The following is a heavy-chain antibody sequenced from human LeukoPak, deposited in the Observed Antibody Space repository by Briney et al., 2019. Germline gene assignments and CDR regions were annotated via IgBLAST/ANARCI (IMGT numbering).Heavy chain of an antibody. CDR1: GASVSDFC. V-gene: IGHV4-59*02. J-gene: IGHJ4*02. D-gene: IGHD3-22*01. CDR2: SYYSGNNNYYPP. CDR3: ARGGLYDSSGYRYPEGNFDY. Sequence: SETLSLTCTVSGASVSDFCWSWIRQPPGKRLEWIGYSYYSGNNNYYPPNYNPSLMGRVTISVDTPKKQISLKLSSVTAADTAVYYCARGGLYDSSGYRYPEGNFDYWGQGMLVTVSS.